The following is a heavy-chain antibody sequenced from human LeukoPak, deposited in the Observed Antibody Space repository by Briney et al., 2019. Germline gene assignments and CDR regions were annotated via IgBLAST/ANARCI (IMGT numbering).Heavy chain of an antibody. CDR3: ANYGSGSYRFDP. V-gene: IGHV1-18*01. Sequence: ASVKVPCEASGYTFTSYAFSWVRQAPGQGLEWLGWVSTHNANTYYAQRLQGRLTLTTDTSTSTAYMELRSLRSDDTAVYYCANYGSGSYRFDPWGQGTLVTVSS. J-gene: IGHJ5*02. CDR2: VSTHNANT. CDR1: GYTFTSYA. D-gene: IGHD3-10*01.